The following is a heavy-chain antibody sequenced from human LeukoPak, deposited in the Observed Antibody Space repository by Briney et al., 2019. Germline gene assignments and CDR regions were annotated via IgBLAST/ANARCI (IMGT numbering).Heavy chain of an antibody. CDR3: ARDTLYYYDSSGYSRGLSWFDP. Sequence: PSQTLSLTCTVSGGSISSGGYYWSWIRQHPGKGPEWIGYIYYSGSTYYNPSLKSRVTISVDTSKNQFSLKLSSVTAADTAVYYCARDTLYYYDSSGYSRGLSWFDPWGQGTLVTVSS. CDR2: IYYSGST. V-gene: IGHV4-31*03. CDR1: GGSISSGGYY. J-gene: IGHJ5*02. D-gene: IGHD3-22*01.